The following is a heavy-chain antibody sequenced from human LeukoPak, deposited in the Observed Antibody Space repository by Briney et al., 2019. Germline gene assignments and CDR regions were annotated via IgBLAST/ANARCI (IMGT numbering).Heavy chain of an antibody. V-gene: IGHV1-3*01. CDR3: ARVSSPARGWFDP. CDR2: INAGNGNT. CDR1: GYTFTSYA. Sequence: GASVKVSCKASGYTFTSYAMHWVRQAPGQRLEWMGWINAGNGNTKYSQKLQGRVTITRDTSASTAYMELSSLRSEDTAVYYCARVSSPARGWFDPWGQGTLVTVSS. D-gene: IGHD6-13*01. J-gene: IGHJ5*02.